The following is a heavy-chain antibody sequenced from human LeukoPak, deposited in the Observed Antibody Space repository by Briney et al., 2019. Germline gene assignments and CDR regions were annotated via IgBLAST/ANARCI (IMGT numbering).Heavy chain of an antibody. CDR2: ISGSGGST. D-gene: IGHD2-15*01. J-gene: IGHJ4*02. CDR3: AKSQDIVVVVAATQYSSGWCFDY. CDR1: GFTFSSYA. Sequence: GGSLRLSCAASGFTFSSYAMSWVRQAPGKGLEWVSAISGSGGSTYYADSVKGRFTIPRDNSKNTLYLQMNSLRAEDTAVYYCAKSQDIVVVVAATQYSSGWCFDYWGQGTLVTVSS. V-gene: IGHV3-23*01.